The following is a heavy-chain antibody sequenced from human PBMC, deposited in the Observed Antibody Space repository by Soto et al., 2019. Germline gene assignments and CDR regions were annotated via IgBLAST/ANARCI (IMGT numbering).Heavy chain of an antibody. V-gene: IGHV1-69*01. D-gene: IGHD2-15*01. Sequence: QVRLVQSGAEVKKPGSSVKVSCQASGGSFSNYAISWVRQAPGQGLEWMGGIIPILGTGTYAQKFQGRVTITADESTSTANLELSSLISAKTAVYCCARDAVGVVVTASGAGGWFDPWRQGNLVTVSS. CDR3: ARDAVGVVVTASGAGGWFDP. J-gene: IGHJ5*02. CDR2: IIPILGTG. CDR1: GGSFSNYA.